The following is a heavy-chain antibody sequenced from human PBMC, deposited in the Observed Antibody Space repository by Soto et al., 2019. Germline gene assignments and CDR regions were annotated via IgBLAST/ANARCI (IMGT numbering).Heavy chain of an antibody. J-gene: IGHJ5*02. D-gene: IGHD4-4*01. CDR2: IYWDDDK. CDR1: GFSLSTSGVG. V-gene: IGHV2-5*02. Sequence: QITLKESGPTLVKPTQTLTLTCTFSGFSLSTSGVGVGWIRQPPGKALEWLALIYWDDDKRYSPSLKSRLTITKDTSKNHGVLTITNMDPVDTATYYSAHRPLVYSNGSDWFDPWGQGTLVPVSS. CDR3: AHRPLVYSNGSDWFDP.